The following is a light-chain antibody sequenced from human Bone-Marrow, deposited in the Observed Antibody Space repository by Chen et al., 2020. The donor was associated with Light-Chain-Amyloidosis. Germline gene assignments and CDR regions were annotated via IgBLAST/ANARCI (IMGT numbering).Light chain of an antibody. Sequence: QSALTQPASVSGSPGQSITISCTGTSSDVGGDNHVSWYQQHPDKAPKLMIYEVTNRPSWVPYRFSGSKSYNTASLTISGLQTEDEADYFCSSYTITNTLVFGSGTRVTVL. CDR3: SSYTITNTLV. V-gene: IGLV2-14*01. CDR1: SSDVGGDNH. CDR2: EVT. J-gene: IGLJ1*01.